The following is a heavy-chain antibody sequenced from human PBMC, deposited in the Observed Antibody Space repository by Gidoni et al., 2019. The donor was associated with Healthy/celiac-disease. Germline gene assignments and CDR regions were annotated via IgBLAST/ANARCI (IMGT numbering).Heavy chain of an antibody. J-gene: IGHJ6*02. Sequence: SLKSRVTISVDTSKNQFSLKLSSVTAADTAVYYCARRRGGSGYYKYYYGMDVWGQGTTVTVSS. V-gene: IGHV4-34*01. D-gene: IGHD3-22*01. CDR3: ARRRGGSGYYKYYYGMDV.